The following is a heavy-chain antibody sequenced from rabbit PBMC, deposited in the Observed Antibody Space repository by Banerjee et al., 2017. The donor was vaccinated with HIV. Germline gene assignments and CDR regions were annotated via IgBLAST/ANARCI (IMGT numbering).Heavy chain of an antibody. D-gene: IGHD6-1*01. J-gene: IGHJ4*01. CDR3: VRYHDYGYAL. Sequence: QEQLEESGGDLVKPGASLTLTCTASGFTLSSYWMCWFRQAPGKGPEWIACIYNGGTYYASWAKGRFTISKTPSTTVTLQMTSLTAADTATYFCVRYHDYGYALWGPGTLVTVS. V-gene: IGHV1S45*01. CDR2: IYNGGT. CDR1: GFTLSSYW.